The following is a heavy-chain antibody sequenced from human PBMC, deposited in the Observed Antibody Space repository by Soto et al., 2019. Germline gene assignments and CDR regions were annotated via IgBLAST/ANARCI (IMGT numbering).Heavy chain of an antibody. Sequence: SETLSLSCSVSGGAISSFYWTWVRQTPGKGLESIGYISNSGSSHYSPSLESRVAISLDTSKNQFSLRLNSVTDADTAVYYCARVRNNHAGIAYWGPGTLVTVSS. CDR3: ARVRNNHAGIAY. V-gene: IGHV4-4*09. CDR1: GGAISSFY. J-gene: IGHJ4*02. D-gene: IGHD1-20*01. CDR2: ISNSGSS.